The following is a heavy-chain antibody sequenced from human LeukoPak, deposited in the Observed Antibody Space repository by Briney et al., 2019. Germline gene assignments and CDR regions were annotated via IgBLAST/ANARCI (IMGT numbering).Heavy chain of an antibody. J-gene: IGHJ6*02. CDR3: ARAPHICSGGSCYYYYGMDV. CDR2: IYYSGST. D-gene: IGHD2-15*01. V-gene: IGHV4-30-4*01. CDR1: GGSISSGDYY. Sequence: PSQTLSLTCTVSGGSISSGDYYWSWIRQPPGKGLEWIGYIYYSGSTYYNPSLKGRVTISVDTSKNQFSLKLSSVTAADTAVYYCARAPHICSGGSCYYYYGMDVWGQGTTVTVSS.